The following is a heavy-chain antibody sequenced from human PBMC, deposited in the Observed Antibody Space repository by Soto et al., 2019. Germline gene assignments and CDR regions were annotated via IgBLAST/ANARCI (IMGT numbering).Heavy chain of an antibody. V-gene: IGHV4-34*01. J-gene: IGHJ4*02. CDR1: GVSFSCYY. D-gene: IGHD3-3*02. CDR2: INHSGST. CDR3: ARGNRRIFGVVTAKFDY. Sequence: SDTLSLTCAVYGVSFSCYYLSWLRTPPGKGLEWIGEINHSGSTNYNPSLKSRVTISVDTSKNQFSLKLSSVTAADTAVYYCARGNRRIFGVVTAKFDYWGQGTLVNVSS.